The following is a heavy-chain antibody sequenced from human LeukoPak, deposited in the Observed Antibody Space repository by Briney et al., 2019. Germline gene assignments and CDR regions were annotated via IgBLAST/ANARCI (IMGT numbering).Heavy chain of an antibody. CDR1: GGSISSSSYY. D-gene: IGHD2-2*01. CDR2: IYYSGST. V-gene: IGHV4-39*07. J-gene: IGHJ4*02. CDR3: ARDGEPAAMGELFDY. Sequence: SETLSLTCTVSGGSISSSSYYWGWIRQPPGKGLEWIGSIYYSGSTYYNPSLKSRVTISVDTSKNQFSLKLSSVTAADTAVYYCARDGEPAAMGELFDYWGQGTLVTVSS.